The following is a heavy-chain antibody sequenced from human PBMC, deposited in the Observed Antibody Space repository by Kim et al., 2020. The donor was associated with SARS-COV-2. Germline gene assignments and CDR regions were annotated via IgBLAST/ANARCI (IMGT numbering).Heavy chain of an antibody. Sequence: GGSLRLSCAASGFTFSSYSMSWVRQAPGKGLEWVSAISGSGGSTYYADSVKGRFTISRDNAKNTLYLQMNSLRAEDTAVYYCAKDEVVVPADPFQHWGQGNLVTVSS. CDR3: AKDEVVVPADPFQH. CDR2: ISGSGGST. V-gene: IGHV3-23*01. J-gene: IGHJ1*01. CDR1: GFTFSSYS. D-gene: IGHD2-2*01.